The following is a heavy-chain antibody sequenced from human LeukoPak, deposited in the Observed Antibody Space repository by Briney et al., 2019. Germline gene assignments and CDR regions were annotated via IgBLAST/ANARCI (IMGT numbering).Heavy chain of an antibody. CDR1: GFTFTSYG. Sequence: GGSLRLSCAASGFTFTSYGISWVRQAPGQGLEWMGWISAYNGNTNYAQKLQGRVTMTTDTSTSTAYMELRSLRSDDTAVYYCAGEPIFGVVIIDYWGQGTLVTVSS. J-gene: IGHJ4*02. CDR2: ISAYNGNT. V-gene: IGHV1-18*01. CDR3: AGEPIFGVVIIDY. D-gene: IGHD3-3*01.